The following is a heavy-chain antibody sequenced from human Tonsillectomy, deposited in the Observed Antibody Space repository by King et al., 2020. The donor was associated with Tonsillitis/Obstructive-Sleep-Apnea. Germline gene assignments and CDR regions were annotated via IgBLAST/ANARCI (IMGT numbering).Heavy chain of an antibody. CDR2: ISSSGNTI. V-gene: IGHV3-48*03. D-gene: IGHD2-2*01. J-gene: IGHJ3*02. CDR1: GFTFSYYE. CDR3: ARGRYIVVIAAAVDAFDI. Sequence: VQLVESGGGLVQPGGSLRLSCTASGFTFSYYEMTWVRQAPGKGLEWVSFISSSGNTIYYADSVKGRFTIPRDNAKNSTYLQMNSLIADDTAVYYCARGRYIVVIAAAVDAFDIWGQGTMVTVSS.